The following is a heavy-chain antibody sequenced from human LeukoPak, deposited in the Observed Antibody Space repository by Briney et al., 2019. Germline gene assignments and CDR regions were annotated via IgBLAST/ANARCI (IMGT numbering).Heavy chain of an antibody. CDR2: ISGSGGST. J-gene: IGHJ5*02. CDR1: GFTFSNAW. D-gene: IGHD4-11*01. CDR3: AKGDYSNYEWFDP. V-gene: IGHV3-23*01. Sequence: GGSLRLSCAASGFTFSNAWMSWVRQAPGKGLEWVSAISGSGGSTYYADSVKGRFTISRDNSKNTLYLQMNSLRAEDTAVYYCAKGDYSNYEWFDPWGQGTLVTVSS.